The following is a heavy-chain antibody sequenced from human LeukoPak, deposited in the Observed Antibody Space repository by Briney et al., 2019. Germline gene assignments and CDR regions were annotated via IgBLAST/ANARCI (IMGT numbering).Heavy chain of an antibody. CDR2: INPNSGGT. J-gene: IGHJ4*02. Sequence: ASVKVSCKASGYTFTGYYMHWVRQAPGQGLEWMGRINPNSGGTNYAQKFQGRVTMTRDTSISTAYMELSSLRSEDTAVYYCAREGYGGNAVIFDYWGQGTLVTVSS. CDR1: GYTFTGYY. D-gene: IGHD4-23*01. V-gene: IGHV1-2*06. CDR3: AREGYGGNAVIFDY.